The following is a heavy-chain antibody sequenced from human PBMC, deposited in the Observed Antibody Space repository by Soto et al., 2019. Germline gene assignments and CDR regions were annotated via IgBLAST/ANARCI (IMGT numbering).Heavy chain of an antibody. D-gene: IGHD1-26*01. CDR1: GYTFTTYW. CDR3: GRLYGSYFTS. Sequence: EVQLVQSGAEVKKPGESLRISCKGSGYTFTTYWIGWVRQMPGKGLEWMGIIYPSDSDTRYSPSFQGQVTISADKSISPAHQQWSRLKGSDTTMHDCGRLYGSYFTSWGQGTLVSVCS. V-gene: IGHV5-51*01. J-gene: IGHJ4*02. CDR2: IYPSDSDT.